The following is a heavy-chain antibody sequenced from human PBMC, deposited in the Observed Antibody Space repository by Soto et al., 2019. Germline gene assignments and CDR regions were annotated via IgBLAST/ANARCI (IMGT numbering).Heavy chain of an antibody. J-gene: IGHJ6*02. Sequence: EVQLVESGGGLVQPGGSLRLSCAASGFSFSDHYMDWVRQAPGKGLEGVGRIRNEAKSYTTEYAASVKGRFIISRDDSKNSMYLQMTSLKKGDTAVYCGASDRVLVQGTWIGCEMVVWGQGTKASGSS. CDR2: IRNEAKSYTT. D-gene: IGHD3-10*01. CDR3: ASDRVLVQGTWIGCEMVV. CDR1: GFSFSDHY. V-gene: IGHV3-72*01.